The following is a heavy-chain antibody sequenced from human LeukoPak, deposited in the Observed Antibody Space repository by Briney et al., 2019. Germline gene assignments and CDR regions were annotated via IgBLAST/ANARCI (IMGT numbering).Heavy chain of an antibody. CDR2: ISGSGGST. CDR3: AKESSSWWDFDY. V-gene: IGHV3-23*01. D-gene: IGHD6-13*01. J-gene: IGHJ4*02. CDR1: GFTFSSYA. Sequence: GGFLRLSCAASGFTFSSYAMSWVRQAPGKGLEWVSAISGSGGSTYYADSVKGRFTISRDNSKNTLYLQMNSLRAEDTVVYYCAKESSSWWDFDYWGQGTLVTVSS.